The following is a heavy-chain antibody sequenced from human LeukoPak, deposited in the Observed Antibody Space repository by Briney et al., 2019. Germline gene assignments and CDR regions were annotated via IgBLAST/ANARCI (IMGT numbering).Heavy chain of an antibody. Sequence: GGSLRLSCAASGFTFSSYWMHWVRQAPGKGLEWVSYISSRSSNIYYADSVKGRFTISRDNAKNSLYLQMNSLRDEDTAVYYCARIPGGYYYGMDVWGQGTTVTVSS. CDR1: GFTFSSYW. J-gene: IGHJ6*02. D-gene: IGHD3-16*01. V-gene: IGHV3-48*02. CDR2: ISSRSSNI. CDR3: ARIPGGYYYGMDV.